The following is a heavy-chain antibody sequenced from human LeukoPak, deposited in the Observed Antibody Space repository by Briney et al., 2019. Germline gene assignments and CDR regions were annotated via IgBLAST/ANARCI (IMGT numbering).Heavy chain of an antibody. CDR2: LYSDGNT. D-gene: IGHD1-14*01. CDR1: GFTVIAND. Sequence: GGSLRLSCAASGFTVIANDMTWVRQAPGKGLEGVSVLYSDGNTKYADSVQGRFTISRDNSKNTLYLEMNSLSPDDTAVYYCARGVEPLAANTLAYWGQGTLVTVSS. V-gene: IGHV3-53*01. J-gene: IGHJ4*02. CDR3: ARGVEPLAANTLAY.